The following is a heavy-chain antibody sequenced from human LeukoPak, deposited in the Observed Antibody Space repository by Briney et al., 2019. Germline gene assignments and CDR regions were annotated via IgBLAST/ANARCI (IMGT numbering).Heavy chain of an antibody. CDR3: ARYGITIVRGGKYYFDS. CDR1: GGSISGYF. J-gene: IGHJ4*02. V-gene: IGHV4-59*08. D-gene: IGHD3-10*01. Sequence: PSETLSLTCTVSGGSISGYFWSWIRQPPGKGLEWIGYIHYSGSTNYNPSLNSRVTTSVDTSKNQFSLRLSSVTAADTAVYYCARYGITIVRGGKYYFDSWGQGTLVTVSS. CDR2: IHYSGST.